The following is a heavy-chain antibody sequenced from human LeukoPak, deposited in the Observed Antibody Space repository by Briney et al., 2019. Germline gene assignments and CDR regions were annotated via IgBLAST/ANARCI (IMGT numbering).Heavy chain of an antibody. CDR2: IDPSDSYT. J-gene: IGHJ5*02. Sequence: GESLKISCKGSGYSFTSYWISWVRQMPGKGLEWMGRIDPSDSYTDYSPSFQGHVTISADKSISTAYLQWSRLKASDTAMYFCARGTVTTHNYFDPWGQGTLVTVSS. CDR1: GYSFTSYW. V-gene: IGHV5-10-1*01. D-gene: IGHD4-11*01. CDR3: ARGTVTTHNYFDP.